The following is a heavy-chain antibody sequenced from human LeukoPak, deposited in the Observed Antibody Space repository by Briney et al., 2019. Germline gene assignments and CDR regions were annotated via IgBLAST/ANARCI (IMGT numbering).Heavy chain of an antibody. CDR2: IYGGGST. J-gene: IGHJ4*02. D-gene: IGHD6-19*01. CDR1: GFTVNSNY. CDR3: ARTREQWQVLDY. V-gene: IGHV3-53*05. Sequence: GGSLRLSCAASGFTVNSNYMSWVRQAPGKGLEWVSIIYGGGSTYYADSVKGRFTISRDNSNNMVYLQMNSLTPEDTAVYYCARTREQWQVLDYWGQGTLVTVSS.